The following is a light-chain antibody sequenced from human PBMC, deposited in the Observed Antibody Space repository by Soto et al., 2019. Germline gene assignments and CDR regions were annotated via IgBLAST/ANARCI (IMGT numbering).Light chain of an antibody. CDR3: CSYAGSYTFDVV. Sequence: QSALTQPRSVSGSPGQSVTISCTGTSSDVGGCNYVSWYQQHPGKAPKLMIYDVSKRPSGVPDRFSGSKSGNTASLTISGLQAEDEADYYCCSYAGSYTFDVVFGGGTKVTVL. CDR2: DVS. J-gene: IGLJ2*01. V-gene: IGLV2-11*01. CDR1: SSDVGGCNY.